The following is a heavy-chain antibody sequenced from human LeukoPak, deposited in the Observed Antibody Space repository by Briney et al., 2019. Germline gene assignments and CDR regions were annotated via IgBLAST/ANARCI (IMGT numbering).Heavy chain of an antibody. CDR3: ARDGPREGYYFDY. CDR1: GFTFSSYS. CDR2: ISSSSSYI. V-gene: IGHV3-21*01. Sequence: PGGSLRLSCAASGFTFSSYSMNWVRQAPGKGLEWVSSISSSSSYIYYADSVKGRFTISRDNAKNSLYLQMNSLRAEDTAVYYCARDGPREGYYFDYWGQGTLVTVSS. D-gene: IGHD1-26*01. J-gene: IGHJ4*02.